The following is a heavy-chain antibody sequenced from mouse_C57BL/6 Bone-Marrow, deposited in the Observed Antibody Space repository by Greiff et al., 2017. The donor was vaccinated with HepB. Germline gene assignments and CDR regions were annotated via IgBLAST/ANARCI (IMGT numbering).Heavy chain of an antibody. J-gene: IGHJ4*01. CDR2: IYPGDGDT. CDR1: GYAFSSYW. CDR3: AREDYGIMDY. D-gene: IGHD1-1*01. V-gene: IGHV1-80*01. Sequence: VQGVESGEGLVKPGASVKISCKASGYAFSSYWMNWVKQRPGKGLEWIGQIYPGDGDTNYNGKFKGKATLTADKSSSTAYMQLSSLTSEDSAVYFCAREDYGIMDYWGQGTSVTVSS.